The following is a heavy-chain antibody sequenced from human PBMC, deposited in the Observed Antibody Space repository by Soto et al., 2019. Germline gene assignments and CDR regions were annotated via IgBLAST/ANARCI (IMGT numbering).Heavy chain of an antibody. CDR1: GLTFTSSS. V-gene: IGHV3-30-3*01. J-gene: IGHJ4*02. D-gene: IGHD4-17*01. CDR3: ARRLATTVSALGY. CDR2: ISENGDRQ. Sequence: QVQLVQSGGGVVQAGNSLRLSCTASGLTFTSSSFHWVRQAPGKGLEWVAVISENGDRQYSTESVRGRFLISRDSSKNTVDLQMNSLRPEDTGVYFCARRLATTVSALGYWGQGALVTVSS.